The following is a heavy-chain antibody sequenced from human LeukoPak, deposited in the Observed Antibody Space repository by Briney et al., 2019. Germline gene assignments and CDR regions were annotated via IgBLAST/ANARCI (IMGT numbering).Heavy chain of an antibody. CDR2: IIPIFGTA. V-gene: IGHV1-69*05. CDR3: ARTLVGATEGYYYYYMDV. J-gene: IGHJ6*03. Sequence: SVKVSCTASGGTFSSYAISWVRQAPGQGLEWMGEIIPIFGTANYAQKFQGRDTITTDESTSTAYMELSSLRSEDTAVYYCARTLVGATEGYYYYYMDVWGKGTTVTVSS. D-gene: IGHD1-26*01. CDR1: GGTFSSYA.